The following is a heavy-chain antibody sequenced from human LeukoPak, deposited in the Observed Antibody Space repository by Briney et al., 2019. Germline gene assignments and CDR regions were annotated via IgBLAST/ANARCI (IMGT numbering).Heavy chain of an antibody. D-gene: IGHD1-26*01. V-gene: IGHV3-21*05. CDR2: ISSSSDYT. CDR1: GFIFSSYT. J-gene: IGHJ4*02. Sequence: PGGSLRLSCAASGFIFSSYTMNWVRQAPGKGLECVSYISSSSDYTNYPDSVKGRFTISRDNAKNSLYLQMNSLRAEDTALYYCARVKVGTTNRFDYWGQGTLVTVSS. CDR3: ARVKVGTTNRFDY.